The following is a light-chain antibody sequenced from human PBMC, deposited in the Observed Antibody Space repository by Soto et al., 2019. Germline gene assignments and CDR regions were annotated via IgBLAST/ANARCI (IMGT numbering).Light chain of an antibody. V-gene: IGLV1-51*01. CDR1: SSNIGNNY. CDR2: DNN. Sequence: QSVLTQPPSVSAAPGQKVTIPCSGSSSNIGNNYVSWYQHLPGTAPKLLIYDNNERPPGIPDRFSGSKSGTSATLGITGLQTGDEADYYCGTWDTSLSAVVFGGGTKLTVL. CDR3: GTWDTSLSAVV. J-gene: IGLJ2*01.